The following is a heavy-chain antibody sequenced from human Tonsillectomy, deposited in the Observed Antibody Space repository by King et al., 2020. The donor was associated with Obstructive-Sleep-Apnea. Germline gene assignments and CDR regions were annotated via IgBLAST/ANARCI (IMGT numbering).Heavy chain of an antibody. J-gene: IGHJ4*02. CDR3: ARDLWGTYDYGDSDINTFDY. Sequence: VQLVESGGDVVQPGRSLRLSCAASGFTFSSYAMHWVRQAPGKGLEWVAVISYDGSNKYYADSVKGRFTISRDNSKNTLYLQMNSLRAEDTAVYYCARDLWGTYDYGDSDINTFDYWGQGTLVTVSS. CDR2: ISYDGSNK. CDR1: GFTFSSYA. V-gene: IGHV3-30-3*01. D-gene: IGHD4-17*01.